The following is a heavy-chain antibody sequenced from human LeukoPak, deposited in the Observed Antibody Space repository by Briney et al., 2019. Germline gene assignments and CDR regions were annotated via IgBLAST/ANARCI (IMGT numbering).Heavy chain of an antibody. V-gene: IGHV4-34*01. CDR3: ARIVRSSTSWHIYRGDYYYYMDV. J-gene: IGHJ6*03. D-gene: IGHD2-2*01. CDR2: INHSGNT. CDR1: GGSFRGYY. Sequence: SETLSLTCAVYGGSFRGYYWSWIRQPPGKGLDWIGEINHSGNTNYNPSLKSRVTISVDTPKNQLSLKLSAVTAADTAVYYCARIVRSSTSWHIYRGDYYYYMDVWGKGTTVTVSS.